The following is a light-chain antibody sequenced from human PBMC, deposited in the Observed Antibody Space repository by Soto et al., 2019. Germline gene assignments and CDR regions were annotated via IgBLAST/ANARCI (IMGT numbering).Light chain of an antibody. J-gene: IGKJ2*01. CDR1: QNLSRN. V-gene: IGKV3-15*01. Sequence: EMVMTQSPATLSVSPGERATLSCRASQNLSRNLDWYQQHPGQAPRLLIFDASPRATGIPARFSGSGSGTDFTLTLSSLHSEDFAVYYCQQYAKWPHTVGEGTKLEI. CDR2: DAS. CDR3: QQYAKWPHT.